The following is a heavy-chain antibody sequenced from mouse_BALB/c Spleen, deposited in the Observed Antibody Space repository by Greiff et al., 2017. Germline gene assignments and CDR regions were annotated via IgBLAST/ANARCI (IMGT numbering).Heavy chain of an antibody. V-gene: IGHV1-14*01. CDR2: INPYNDGT. J-gene: IGHJ3*01. CDR3: APGLTWFAY. Sequence: EVQLLQSGPGLVQPGASVKLSCTASGYTFTSYVMHWVKQKPGQGLEWIGYINPYNDGTKYNERFKGQATLTSDKSSSTAYMELSSLTSEDSAVYYCAPGLTWFAYWGQGTLVTVSA. CDR1: GYTFTSYV.